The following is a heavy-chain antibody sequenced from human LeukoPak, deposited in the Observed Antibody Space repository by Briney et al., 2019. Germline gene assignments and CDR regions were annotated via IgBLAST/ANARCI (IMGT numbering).Heavy chain of an antibody. CDR1: GFTFSSYA. D-gene: IGHD6-6*01. J-gene: IGHJ4*02. Sequence: GGSLRLSCAASGFTFSSYAMHWVRQAPGKGLEWVAIISYDGSNKYYADSVKGRFTISRDNSKNTLYLQMNSLRAEDTAVYYCARDQLHSSSFYPYYFDYWGQGTLVTVSS. V-gene: IGHV3-30-3*01. CDR2: ISYDGSNK. CDR3: ARDQLHSSSFYPYYFDY.